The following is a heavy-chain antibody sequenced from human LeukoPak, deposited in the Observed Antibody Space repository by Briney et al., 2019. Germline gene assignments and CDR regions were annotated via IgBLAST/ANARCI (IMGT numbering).Heavy chain of an antibody. CDR3: AKGMIAVAGMDYYYGMDV. CDR1: GYTFSTYA. J-gene: IGHJ6*02. Sequence: GGSLRLSCAASGYTFSTYAMSWVRQPPGKGLEWVSAISGSGGSTYYADSVNGRFTISSANSKNTLYLQMDSLRAEDTAVYYCAKGMIAVAGMDYYYGMDVWGQGTTVSVSS. CDR2: ISGSGGST. V-gene: IGHV3-23*01. D-gene: IGHD6-19*01.